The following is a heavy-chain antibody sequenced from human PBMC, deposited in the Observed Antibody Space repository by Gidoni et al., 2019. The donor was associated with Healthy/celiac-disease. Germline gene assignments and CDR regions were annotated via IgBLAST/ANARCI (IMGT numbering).Heavy chain of an antibody. CDR2: ISWNSGSI. J-gene: IGHJ6*02. Sequence: EVQLVESGGGLVQPGRSLRLSCAASGFTFDDYAMHWVRQAPGKGLEWVSGISWNSGSIGYADSVKGRFTISRDNAKNSLYLQMNSLRAEDTALYYCAKDMGGAYCGGDCMGERGMDVWGQGTTVTVSS. CDR3: AKDMGGAYCGGDCMGERGMDV. V-gene: IGHV3-9*01. D-gene: IGHD2-21*02. CDR1: GFTFDDYA.